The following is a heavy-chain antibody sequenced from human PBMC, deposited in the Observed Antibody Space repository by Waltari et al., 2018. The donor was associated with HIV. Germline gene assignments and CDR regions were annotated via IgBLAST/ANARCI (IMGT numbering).Heavy chain of an antibody. CDR2: IRSKGYGGTT. CDR3: TKFSSGYYLADY. Sequence: EVQLVESGGGLGQPGRPLRLSCQTYGFPFGVYSMNWVRQAPGKGLQWVGFIRSKGYGGTTEYAASVKGRFTISRDDFKSIAYLQMNSLKPEDTAVYYCTKFSSGYYLADYWGQGTLVTVSS. V-gene: IGHV3-49*04. J-gene: IGHJ4*02. CDR1: GFPFGVYS. D-gene: IGHD3-22*01.